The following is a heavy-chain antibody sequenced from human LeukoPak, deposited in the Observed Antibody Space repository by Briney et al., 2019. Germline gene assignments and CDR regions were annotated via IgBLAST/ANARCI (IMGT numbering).Heavy chain of an antibody. V-gene: IGHV1-46*01. Sequence: ASVKVSCKASGYTFTSYYMHWVRQAPGQGLEWVGIINPSGGSTSYAQKFQGRVTMTRDTSTSTVYMELSSLRSEDTAVYYCARVGRYYYDSSGYHDDYWGQGTLVPVSS. J-gene: IGHJ4*02. CDR2: INPSGGST. CDR3: ARVGRYYYDSSGYHDDY. CDR1: GYTFTSYY. D-gene: IGHD3-22*01.